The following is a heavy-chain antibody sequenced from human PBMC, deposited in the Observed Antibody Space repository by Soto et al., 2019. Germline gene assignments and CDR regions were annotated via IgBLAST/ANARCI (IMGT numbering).Heavy chain of an antibody. D-gene: IGHD5-18*01. V-gene: IGHV5-51*01. CDR2: IYPGDSDT. CDR3: ASSLDTAMDYYYYGMDV. J-gene: IGHJ6*01. Sequence: AESVTTSCKVSGYSFTSYWIGWVLQMPGKGLEWMGIIYPGDSDTRYSPSFQGQVTISADKSISTAYLQWSSLKASDTAMYYCASSLDTAMDYYYYGMDVWGQGTTVTVSS. CDR1: GYSFTSYW.